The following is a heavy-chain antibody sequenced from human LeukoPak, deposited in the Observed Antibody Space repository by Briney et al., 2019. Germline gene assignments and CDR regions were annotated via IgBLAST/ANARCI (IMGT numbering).Heavy chain of an antibody. CDR1: GFTFSGSA. CDR3: TRRGNRGEDY. V-gene: IGHV3-73*01. D-gene: IGHD1-14*01. Sequence: GGSLRLSCAASGFTFSGSAMHWVRQASGKGLEWVGRIRSKANSYATAYAASVKGRFTISRDDSKNTAYLQMNSLKTEDTAVYYCTRRGNRGEDYWGQGTLVTVSS. J-gene: IGHJ4*02. CDR2: IRSKANSYAT.